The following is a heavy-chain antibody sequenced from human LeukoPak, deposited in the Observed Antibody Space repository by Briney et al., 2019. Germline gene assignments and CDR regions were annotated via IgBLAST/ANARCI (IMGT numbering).Heavy chain of an antibody. D-gene: IGHD7-27*01. V-gene: IGHV3-7*04. Sequence: GGSLRLSCAASGFTFSTSWMNWVRQAPGKGLEWVANIKQGRSDKHYVDSVKGRFTISRDNAENSLYLQMNSLRAEDTAVYYCARGWGSFNYWGQGTLVTVSS. J-gene: IGHJ4*02. CDR2: IKQGRSDK. CDR1: GFTFSTSW. CDR3: ARGWGSFNY.